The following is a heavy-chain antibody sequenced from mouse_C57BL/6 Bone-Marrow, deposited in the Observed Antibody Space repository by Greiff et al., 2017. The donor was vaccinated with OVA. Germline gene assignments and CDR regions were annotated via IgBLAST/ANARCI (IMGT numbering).Heavy chain of an antibody. J-gene: IGHJ1*03. CDR3: SRDDDGSSYWDFDV. Sequence: QVQLQQPGADLVMPGASVKLSCTASGYTFTSYWMPWVRQTPEQGLEWIGEIGRADSYTNYTDKLKGRFTLTVDKSTSTPYLQLSSLTSEDSAVAYCSRDDDGSSYWDFDVWGTGTTVTVSS. CDR1: GYTFTSYW. V-gene: IGHV1-69*01. CDR2: IGRADSYT. D-gene: IGHD1-1*01.